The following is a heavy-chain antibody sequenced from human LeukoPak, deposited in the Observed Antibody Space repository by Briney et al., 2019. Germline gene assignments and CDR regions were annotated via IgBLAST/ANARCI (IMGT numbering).Heavy chain of an antibody. J-gene: IGHJ5*02. D-gene: IGHD6-13*01. CDR1: GGSFSGYY. Sequence: SETLSLTCAVYGGSFSGYYWSWIRQPPGKGLEWIGEINHSGSTNYNPSLKSRVTISVDTSKNQFSLKLSSVTAADTAVYYCAREGGSSPAANWFDPWGQGTLVTVSS. CDR2: INHSGST. V-gene: IGHV4-34*01. CDR3: AREGGSSPAANWFDP.